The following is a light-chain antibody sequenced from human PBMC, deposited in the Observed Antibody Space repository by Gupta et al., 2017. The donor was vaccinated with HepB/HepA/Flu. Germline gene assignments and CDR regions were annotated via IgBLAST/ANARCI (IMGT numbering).Light chain of an antibody. Sequence: QSALPQPASLSGSPGQSITLAFTGTSSDVGSYNLVPWYQQHPGKAPKLMIYEVSKRPSGVSNRFSGSKSGNTASLTISGLQAEDEADYYCCSYAGSSSWVFGGGTKLTVL. CDR1: SSDVGSYNL. CDR2: EVS. CDR3: CSYAGSSSWV. V-gene: IGLV2-23*02. J-gene: IGLJ3*02.